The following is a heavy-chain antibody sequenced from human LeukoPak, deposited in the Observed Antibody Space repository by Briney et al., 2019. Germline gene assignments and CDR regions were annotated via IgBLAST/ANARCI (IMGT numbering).Heavy chain of an antibody. D-gene: IGHD3-10*01. CDR1: GGSISSSSYY. V-gene: IGHV4-39*07. Sequence: SETLSLTCTVSGGSISSSSYYWGWIRQPPGKGLEWIGSIYYSGSTYYNPSLKSRVTISVDTSKNQFSLKLSSVTAADTAVYYCASESYGSGSSNDYWGQGTLVTVSS. CDR3: ASESYGSGSSNDY. CDR2: IYYSGST. J-gene: IGHJ4*02.